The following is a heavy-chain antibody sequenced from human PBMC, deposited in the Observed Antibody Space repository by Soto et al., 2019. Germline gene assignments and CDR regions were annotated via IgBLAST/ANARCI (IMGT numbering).Heavy chain of an antibody. D-gene: IGHD2-15*01. J-gene: IGHJ5*02. V-gene: IGHV1-2*04. Sequence: QVQLVQSGAEVKKPGASVKVSCKASGYTFTGYYMHWVRQAPGQGLEWMGWINPNSGGTNYAQKFQGWVTMTRDTSISTAYMELSRLRSDDTAVYYCVREGRYCSGGSCYSGWFDPWGQGTLVTVSS. CDR1: GYTFTGYY. CDR3: VREGRYCSGGSCYSGWFDP. CDR2: INPNSGGT.